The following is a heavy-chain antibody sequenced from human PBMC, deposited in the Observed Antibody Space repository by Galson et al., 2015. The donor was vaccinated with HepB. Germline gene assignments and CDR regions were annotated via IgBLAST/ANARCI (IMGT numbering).Heavy chain of an antibody. J-gene: IGHJ3*02. CDR2: ISYDGSNK. D-gene: IGHD3-3*02. V-gene: IGHV3-30-3*01. Sequence: SLRLSCAASGFTFSSYAMHWVRQAPGKGLEWVAVISYDGSNKYYADSVKGRFTISRDNSKNTLYLQMNSLRAEDTAVYYCARGNHFWSGYLDIWGQGTMVTVSS. CDR1: GFTFSSYA. CDR3: ARGNHFWSGYLDI.